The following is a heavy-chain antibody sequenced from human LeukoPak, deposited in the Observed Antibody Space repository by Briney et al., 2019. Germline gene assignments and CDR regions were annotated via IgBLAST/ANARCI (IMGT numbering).Heavy chain of an antibody. CDR1: GFNFSTYS. CDR2: ISTSTSTI. CDR3: ARDYRSSSGRAFDI. J-gene: IGHJ3*02. V-gene: IGHV3-48*04. Sequence: PGGSLRLSCAASGFNFSTYSMNWVRQAPGKGLEWVSYISTSTSTIYYADSVKGRSTISRDNAKKSLYLQMNSLRAEDSALYYCARDYRSSSGRAFDIWGQGTMVTVSS. D-gene: IGHD6-13*01.